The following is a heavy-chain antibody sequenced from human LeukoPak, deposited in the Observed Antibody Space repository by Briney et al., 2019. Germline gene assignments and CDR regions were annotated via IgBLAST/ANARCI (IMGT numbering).Heavy chain of an antibody. Sequence: PLAPVKVSCKASGYTFTSYYMHWVRQAPGQGLEWMGIINPSGGSTSYAQKFQGRVTMTRDMSTSTVYMELSSLRSEDTAVYYCARDVAVVAAARYYYYMDVWGKGTTVTVSS. CDR1: GYTFTSYY. J-gene: IGHJ6*03. D-gene: IGHD2-15*01. V-gene: IGHV1-46*01. CDR2: INPSGGST. CDR3: ARDVAVVAAARYYYYMDV.